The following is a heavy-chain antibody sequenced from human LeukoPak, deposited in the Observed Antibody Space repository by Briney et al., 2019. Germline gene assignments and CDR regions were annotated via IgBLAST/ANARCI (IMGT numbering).Heavy chain of an antibody. CDR3: GWGSRFLEWFHRDAFDI. V-gene: IGHV4-39*01. Sequence: SETLSLTCTVSGGSISSSSYYWGWIRQPPGKGLEWIGSIYYSGSTYYNPSLKSRVTISVDTSKSQFSLKLSSVTAADTAVYYCGWGSRFLEWFHRDAFDIWGQGTMVTVSS. D-gene: IGHD3-3*01. CDR2: IYYSGST. J-gene: IGHJ3*02. CDR1: GGSISSSSYY.